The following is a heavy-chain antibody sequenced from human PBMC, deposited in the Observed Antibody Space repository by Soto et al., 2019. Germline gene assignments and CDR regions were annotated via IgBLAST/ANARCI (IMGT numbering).Heavy chain of an antibody. V-gene: IGHV1-69*02. CDR1: GGTFSSYT. CDR3: ARGDRDGYHLPVYWFDP. J-gene: IGHJ5*02. Sequence: QVQLVQSGAEVKKPGSSVKVSCKASGGTFSSYTISWVRQAPGQGLEWMGRIIPILGIANYAQKFQGRVTITAXXSXSXXYMELSSLRSEDTAVYYCARGDRDGYHLPVYWFDPWGQGTLVTVSS. CDR2: IIPILGIA. D-gene: IGHD2-2*01.